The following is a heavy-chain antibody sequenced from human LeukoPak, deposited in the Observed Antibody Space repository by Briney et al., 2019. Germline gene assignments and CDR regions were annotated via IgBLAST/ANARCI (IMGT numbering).Heavy chain of an antibody. D-gene: IGHD6-13*01. Sequence: GGSLRLSCAASGFTFSSYWMHWVRQDPGKGLVWASRITSDGSSTSHADSVKGRFTTSRDNAKNTLYLQMNSLRAEDTAVYYCAGGGSTWLEYWGQGSLVTVSS. CDR2: ITSDGSST. V-gene: IGHV3-74*01. CDR1: GFTFSSYW. J-gene: IGHJ4*02. CDR3: AGGGSTWLEY.